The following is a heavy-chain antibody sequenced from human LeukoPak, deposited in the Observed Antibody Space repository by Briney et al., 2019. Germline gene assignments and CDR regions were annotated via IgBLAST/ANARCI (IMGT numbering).Heavy chain of an antibody. CDR3: ARDLVWGTPGP. CDR2: INPDGTRT. J-gene: IGHJ5*02. D-gene: IGHD7-27*01. Sequence: GGSLRLSCAASGFTFSNYWMHWVRQVPGEGLVWVSRINPDGTRTSHADSVKGRFSISRDNSKNTLYLQMNSLRAEDTAVYYCARDLVWGTPGPWGQGTLVTVSS. V-gene: IGHV3-74*01. CDR1: GFTFSNYW.